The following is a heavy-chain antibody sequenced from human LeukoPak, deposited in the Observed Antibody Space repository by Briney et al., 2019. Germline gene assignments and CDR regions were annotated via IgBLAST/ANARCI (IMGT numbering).Heavy chain of an antibody. J-gene: IGHJ5*02. Sequence: QSGGSLRLSCAASGFTFSSYAMSWVRQAPGTGLEWVSAISGSGGSTYYADSVKGRFTISRDNSKNTLYLQMNSLRAEDTAVYYCAKDPSWNYGPNWFDPWGQGTLVTVSS. D-gene: IGHD1-7*01. CDR1: GFTFSSYA. CDR3: AKDPSWNYGPNWFDP. V-gene: IGHV3-23*01. CDR2: ISGSGGST.